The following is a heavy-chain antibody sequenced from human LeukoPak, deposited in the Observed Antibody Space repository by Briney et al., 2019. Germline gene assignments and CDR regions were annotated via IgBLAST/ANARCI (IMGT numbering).Heavy chain of an antibody. CDR1: GFTFSSYA. CDR3: AKDLPPLTSAVAGTFDY. J-gene: IGHJ4*02. D-gene: IGHD6-19*01. CDR2: ISGSGGST. V-gene: IGHV3-23*01. Sequence: PGGSLRLSCAASGFTFSSYAMSWVRQAPGKGLEWVSAISGSGGSTYYADSVKGRFTISRDNSKNTLYLQMNSLRAEDAAVYYCAKDLPPLTSAVAGTFDYWGQGTLVTVSS.